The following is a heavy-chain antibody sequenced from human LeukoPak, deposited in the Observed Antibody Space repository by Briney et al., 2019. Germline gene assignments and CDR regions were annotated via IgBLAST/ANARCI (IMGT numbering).Heavy chain of an antibody. D-gene: IGHD2-15*01. V-gene: IGHV4-59*12. Sequence: SETLSLTCTVSGGSISSYYWSWIRQPPGKGLEWIGYIYYSGSTYYNPSLKSRVTISVDTSKNQFSLKLSSVTVADTAVYYCATLGVGYCSGGSCYDWGQGTLVTVSS. CDR1: GGSISSYY. CDR3: ATLGVGYCSGGSCYD. CDR2: IYYSGST. J-gene: IGHJ4*02.